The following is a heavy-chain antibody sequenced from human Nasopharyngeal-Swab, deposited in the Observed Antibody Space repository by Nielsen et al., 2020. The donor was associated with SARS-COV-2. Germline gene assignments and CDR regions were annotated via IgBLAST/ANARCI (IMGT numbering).Heavy chain of an antibody. Sequence: SETLSLTCAVSGYSMNSGYYWGWIRQPPGKGLEWIGSIYHSGSTYYNPSLKSRVTISVDTSKNQFSLKLSSVTAADTAVYYCAGLWFGLWYMDVWGEGTTVTVSS. J-gene: IGHJ6*03. CDR1: GYSMNSGYY. D-gene: IGHD3-10*01. CDR3: AGLWFGLWYMDV. V-gene: IGHV4-38-2*01. CDR2: IYHSGST.